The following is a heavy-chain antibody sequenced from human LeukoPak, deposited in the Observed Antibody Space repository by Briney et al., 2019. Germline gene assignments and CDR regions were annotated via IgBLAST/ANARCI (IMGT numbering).Heavy chain of an antibody. Sequence: PSETLSLTCTVSGGSINSPPYYWGWIRQPPGKGLEWIGGIYYTGTTYKNPSLESPVTISIDTPQNQFSLRVRSVTAADTAVYYCAKSGSWYAPYFDSWGQGTLVTVSS. CDR2: IYYTGTT. CDR1: GGSINSPPYY. V-gene: IGHV4-39*07. J-gene: IGHJ4*02. D-gene: IGHD6-13*01. CDR3: AKSGSWYAPYFDS.